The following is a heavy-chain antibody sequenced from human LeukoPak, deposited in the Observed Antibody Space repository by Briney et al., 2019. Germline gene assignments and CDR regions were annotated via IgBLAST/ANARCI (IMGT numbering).Heavy chain of an antibody. CDR1: GFTFTSFS. CDR3: ARDSSSTYYFDY. Sequence: GGSLRLSCAASGFTFTSFSMSWVRQAPGKGLEWVSSIGFSGGTTYYADSVKGRFTISRDNSKNTLYLQMNSLRAEDTAVYYCARDSSSTYYFDYWGQGTLVTVSS. V-gene: IGHV3-23*01. D-gene: IGHD6-6*01. J-gene: IGHJ4*02. CDR2: IGFSGGTT.